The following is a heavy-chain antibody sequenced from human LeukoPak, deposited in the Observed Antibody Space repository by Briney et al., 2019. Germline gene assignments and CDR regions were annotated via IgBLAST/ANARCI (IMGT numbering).Heavy chain of an antibody. V-gene: IGHV4-34*01. Sequence: SETLSLTCAVYGGSFSGYYWSWIRQPPGKGLEWIGEINHSGSTYYNPSLKSRVTISVDTSKNQFSLKLSSVTAADTAVYYCARGVNDYYDSSGSYYYYYGMDVWGQGTTVTVSS. CDR3: ARGVNDYYDSSGSYYYYYGMDV. CDR1: GGSFSGYY. CDR2: INHSGST. J-gene: IGHJ6*02. D-gene: IGHD3-22*01.